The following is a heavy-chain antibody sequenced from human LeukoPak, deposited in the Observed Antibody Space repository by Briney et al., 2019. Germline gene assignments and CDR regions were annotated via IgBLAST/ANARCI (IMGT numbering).Heavy chain of an antibody. CDR3: ARSVVTLYWYFDL. J-gene: IGHJ2*01. D-gene: IGHD4-23*01. V-gene: IGHV4-59*01. CDR1: GGSISGYY. CDR2: IWYSGST. Sequence: PSETLSLTCTVSGGSISGYYYNWIRQPPGKGLEWIGYIWYSGSTNYNPSLKSRVTISLDTSKNQFSLKLSSVTTADTAVYYCARSVVTLYWYFDLWGRGTLVTVSS.